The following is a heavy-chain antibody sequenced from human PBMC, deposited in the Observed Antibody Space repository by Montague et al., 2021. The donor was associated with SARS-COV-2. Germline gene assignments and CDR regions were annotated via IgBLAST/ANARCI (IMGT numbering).Heavy chain of an antibody. D-gene: IGHD6-19*01. J-gene: IGHJ4*02. CDR3: AKDPVPVAGRYFDY. CDR1: GFTFNNYA. Sequence: SLRLSCAASGFTFNNYAMKWVRQAPGKGLEWVSVIASGGRSTFYADSVKGRFTISRDNSKDTLYLQMYSLRPEDTAIYYCAKDPVPVAGRYFDYWGQGTLVTVSS. V-gene: IGHV3-23*03. CDR2: IASGGRST.